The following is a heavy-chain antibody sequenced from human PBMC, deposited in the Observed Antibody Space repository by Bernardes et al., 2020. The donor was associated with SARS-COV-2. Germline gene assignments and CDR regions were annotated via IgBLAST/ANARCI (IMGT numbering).Heavy chain of an antibody. V-gene: IGHV1-18*04. CDR1: GYSFTSDG. J-gene: IGHJ4*02. Sequence: ASVKVSCKASGYSFTSDGISWVRQAPGQGREWIGWISGKKLNTNYAQKFRGRVTMTADTSTSTAYMELMDLRSDDTAVYFCGRDRDQWDLNFLVYWGQGTLVTVSS. CDR2: ISGKKLNT. D-gene: IGHD1-26*01. CDR3: GRDRDQWDLNFLVY.